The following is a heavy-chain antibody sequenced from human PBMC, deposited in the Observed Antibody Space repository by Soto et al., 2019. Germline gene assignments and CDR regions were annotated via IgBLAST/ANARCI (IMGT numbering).Heavy chain of an antibody. CDR2: IIPIFGTA. CDR3: AREGDPPYYYYGMDV. V-gene: IGHV1-69*13. Sequence: GASVKVSCKASGGTFSSYAISWVRQAPGQGLEWMGGIIPIFGTANYAQKFQGRVTITADESTSTAYMELSSLRSEDTAVYYCAREGDPPYYYYGMDVWGQGTTVTVSS. CDR1: GGTFSSYA. D-gene: IGHD3-10*01. J-gene: IGHJ6*02.